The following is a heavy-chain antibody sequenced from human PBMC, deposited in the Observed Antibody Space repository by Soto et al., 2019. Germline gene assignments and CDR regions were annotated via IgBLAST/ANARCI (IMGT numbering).Heavy chain of an antibody. V-gene: IGHV4-34*01. Sequence: PSETLSLTCAVYGGSFSGYFWSWIRQPPGKGLEWIGEINPSGSTNYNPALKSRVTMSVDTSKSQFSLKLTSVTAADTAVYYCARDANHDQRGLDYWGQATLVTVSS. J-gene: IGHJ4*02. CDR1: GGSFSGYF. CDR2: INPSGST. CDR3: ARDANHDQRGLDY. D-gene: IGHD2-2*01.